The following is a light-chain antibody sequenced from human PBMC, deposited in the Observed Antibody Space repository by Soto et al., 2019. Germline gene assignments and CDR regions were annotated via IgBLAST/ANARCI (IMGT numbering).Light chain of an antibody. V-gene: IGKV3-15*01. J-gene: IGKJ4*01. CDR1: QSVSSN. CDR3: QQYNVWPLT. CDR2: VAS. Sequence: EIVMTQSPATLSVSPGERATLSCRASQSVSSNLAWYQQKPGQTPKLLLYVASTRATGIPARFSGSGSGTEFTLIISSLQSEDFAVYYCQQYNVWPLTFGGGTKVEFK.